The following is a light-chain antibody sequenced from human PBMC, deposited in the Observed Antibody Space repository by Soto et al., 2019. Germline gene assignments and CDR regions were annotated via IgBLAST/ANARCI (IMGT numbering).Light chain of an antibody. CDR2: AAS. CDR1: QSISDY. CDR3: QQSYSAPRT. V-gene: IGKV1-39*01. Sequence: DVQMTQSPSSLSASVGDSVTITCRASQSISDYLNWYQQRPGEAPKVLISAASTLQSGVPSRFSGSGFGTDFTLTISNLRPEHFATYYCQQSYSAPRTFGQGTKVEIK. J-gene: IGKJ1*01.